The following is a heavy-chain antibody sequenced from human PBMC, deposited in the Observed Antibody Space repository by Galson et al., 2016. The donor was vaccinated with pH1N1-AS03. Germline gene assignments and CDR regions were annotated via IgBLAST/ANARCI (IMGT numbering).Heavy chain of an antibody. CDR2: ISYDGSAR. V-gene: IGHV3-30*18. Sequence: SLRLPCAASGFTLSRYGMHWVRQAPGKGLEWVAAISYDGSARYYADSVKGRFTVSRDDSKNTLYLQMNSLSTEDTAIYYCAKNHLDTRGYYSVVDYWGQGTLVTVSS. CDR3: AKNHLDTRGYYSVVDY. D-gene: IGHD3-22*01. J-gene: IGHJ4*02. CDR1: GFTLSRYG.